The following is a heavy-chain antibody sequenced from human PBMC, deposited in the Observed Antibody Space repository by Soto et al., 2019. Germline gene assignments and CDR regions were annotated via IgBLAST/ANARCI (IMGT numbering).Heavy chain of an antibody. V-gene: IGHV4-61*01. J-gene: IGHJ4*02. Sequence: PSETQSLTYTVSDGYVISGSYYWSWIRQPPGKGLEWIGYIYYSGSTNYNPSLKSRVTISVDTSKNQFSLKLSSVTAADTAVYYCATLDIVATTTLHFDYWGQGTLVTVS. D-gene: IGHD5-12*01. CDR2: IYYSGST. CDR3: ATLDIVATTTLHFDY. CDR1: DGYVISGSYY.